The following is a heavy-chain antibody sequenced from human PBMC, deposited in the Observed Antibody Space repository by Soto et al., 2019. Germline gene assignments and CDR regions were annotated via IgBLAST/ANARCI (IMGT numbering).Heavy chain of an antibody. CDR1: GFTFSSYG. CDR3: ARLAVAVGGYYYALDV. Sequence: QVQLVESGGGVVQPGRSLRLSCAASGFTFSSYGMHWVRQAPGKGLEWVAVIWYDGSNKYYADSVKGRFTISRDNSKNTLYLQMNSLRAEDTAVYYCARLAVAVGGYYYALDVWGQGTTVTVSS. CDR2: IWYDGSNK. J-gene: IGHJ6*02. D-gene: IGHD6-19*01. V-gene: IGHV3-33*01.